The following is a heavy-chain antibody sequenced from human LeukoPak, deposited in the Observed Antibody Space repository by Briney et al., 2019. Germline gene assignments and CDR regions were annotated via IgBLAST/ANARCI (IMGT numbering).Heavy chain of an antibody. CDR1: GFTFSSYA. D-gene: IGHD5-18*01. CDR3: TTDKWIQLWSLYYYGMDV. J-gene: IGHJ6*02. V-gene: IGHV3-15*01. CDR2: IKSKTDGGTT. Sequence: GGSLRLSCAASGFTFSSYAMSWVRQAPGKGLEWVGRIKSKTDGGTTDYAAPVKGRFTISRDDSKNTLYLQMNSLKTEDTAVYYCTTDKWIQLWSLYYYGMDVWGQGTTVTVSS.